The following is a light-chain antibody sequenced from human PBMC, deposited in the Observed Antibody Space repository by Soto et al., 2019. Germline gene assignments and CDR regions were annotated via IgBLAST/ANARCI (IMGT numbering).Light chain of an antibody. Sequence: DIQMTQSPSSLSASVGDRVTITCRASQSISSYLNWYQQKPGKAPKLLIYAASSLQSGVPSRFSGSGSGTVFTLTISSLQPEDFATYYCQQSYSIPFTFGPGTKVDIK. CDR2: AAS. CDR1: QSISSY. V-gene: IGKV1-39*01. J-gene: IGKJ3*01. CDR3: QQSYSIPFT.